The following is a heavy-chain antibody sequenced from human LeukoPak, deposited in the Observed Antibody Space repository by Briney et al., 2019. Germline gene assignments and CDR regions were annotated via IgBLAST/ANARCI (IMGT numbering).Heavy chain of an antibody. Sequence: SQTLSLTCTVSGGSISSGDYYWSWIRQPPGKGLEWIGYIYYSGSTYYNPSLKSRVTISVDTSKNQFSLKLSSVTAADTAVYYCARDLLEVTGAFDIWGQGTMVTVS. V-gene: IGHV4-30-4*08. CDR1: GGSISSGDYY. CDR3: ARDLLEVTGAFDI. CDR2: IYYSGST. D-gene: IGHD1-1*01. J-gene: IGHJ3*02.